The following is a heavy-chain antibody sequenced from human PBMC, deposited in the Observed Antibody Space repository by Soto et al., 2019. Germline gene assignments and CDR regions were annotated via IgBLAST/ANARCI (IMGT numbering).Heavy chain of an antibody. CDR2: IHYSGNT. CDR3: ARGHYDFWSGYFATIDY. V-gene: IGHV4-59*08. Sequence: PSETLSLTCTVSGGSISNYYWSWIRQPPGKGLEWIGYIHYSGNTKYNPPLKSRVTISADTSKNQFSLKLSSVTAADTAVYYCARGHYDFWSGYFATIDYWGQGTLVTVSS. D-gene: IGHD3-3*01. J-gene: IGHJ4*02. CDR1: GGSISNYY.